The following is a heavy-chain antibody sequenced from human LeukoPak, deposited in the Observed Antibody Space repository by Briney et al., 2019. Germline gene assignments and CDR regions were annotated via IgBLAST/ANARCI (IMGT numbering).Heavy chain of an antibody. V-gene: IGHV4-59*12. J-gene: IGHJ4*02. Sequence: SETLSLTCTVSGGSISSYYWSWIRQPPGKGLEWIGEIYHSGSTNYNPSLKSRVTISVDKSKNQFSLKLSSVTAADTAVYYCASLTADYWGQGTLVTVSS. CDR1: GGSISSYY. D-gene: IGHD2-21*02. CDR2: IYHSGST. CDR3: ASLTADY.